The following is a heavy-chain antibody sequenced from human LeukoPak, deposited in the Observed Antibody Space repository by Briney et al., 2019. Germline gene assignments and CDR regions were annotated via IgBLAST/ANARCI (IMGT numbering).Heavy chain of an antibody. CDR3: AIAQSWDELFDS. CDR2: ISINTDT. J-gene: IGHJ4*02. CDR1: GIAVTGNY. V-gene: IGHV3-53*01. D-gene: IGHD1-26*01. Sequence: GGSLRLSRAASGIAVTGNYMSWVRQPPGKGLEWVSFISINTDTFYADSVRGRFTISRDSSKNTLFLKMNNLRDVDTAVYYCAIAQSWDELFDSWGQGTLVTVSS.